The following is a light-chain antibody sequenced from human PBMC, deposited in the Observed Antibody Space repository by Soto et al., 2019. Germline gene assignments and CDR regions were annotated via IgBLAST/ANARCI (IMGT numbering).Light chain of an antibody. J-gene: IGKJ2*02. CDR3: QQRSDWPRGT. V-gene: IGKV3-11*01. CDR2: DAT. Sequence: IVLTQSPAILSLSPGERATLSCRASQSVSSHLAWSQQKPGQAPKLLIYDATNRPTGIPARFSGSGSETDFSLIISTLEPEDFAVYYCQQRSDWPRGTFGPGTKLEIK. CDR1: QSVSSH.